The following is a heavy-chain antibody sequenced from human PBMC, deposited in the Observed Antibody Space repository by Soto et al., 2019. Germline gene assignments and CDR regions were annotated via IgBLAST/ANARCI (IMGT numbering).Heavy chain of an antibody. D-gene: IGHD6-6*01. J-gene: IGHJ2*01. Sequence: QVQLQQWGAGLLKPSETLSLTCAVYGGSFSGYYWSWIRQPPGKGLAWIGEINHSGSTNYNPSLKSRVTISVDTSKNQFSLKLSSVTAADTAVYYCARARKGWSIAARYFDLWGRGTLVTVSS. CDR2: INHSGST. V-gene: IGHV4-34*01. CDR1: GGSFSGYY. CDR3: ARARKGWSIAARYFDL.